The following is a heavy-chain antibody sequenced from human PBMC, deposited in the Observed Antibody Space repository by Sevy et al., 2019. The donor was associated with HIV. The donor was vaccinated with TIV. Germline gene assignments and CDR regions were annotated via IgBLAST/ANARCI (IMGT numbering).Heavy chain of an antibody. J-gene: IGHJ4*02. V-gene: IGHV3-7*03. CDR3: FGLTN. CDR1: GLTFSNYW. D-gene: IGHD3-16*01. Sequence: GGSLRLSCTDSGLTFSNYWMHWVRQAPGKGLEWVAAIKKDGSQKDYVDSVKGRFIISRDNAKNSVYLQMNSLRDEDAAVYYCFGLTNWGQGTLVTVSS. CDR2: IKKDGSQK.